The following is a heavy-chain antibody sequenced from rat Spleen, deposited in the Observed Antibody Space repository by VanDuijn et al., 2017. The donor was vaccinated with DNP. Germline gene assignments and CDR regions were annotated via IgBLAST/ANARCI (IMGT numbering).Heavy chain of an antibody. D-gene: IGHD1-12*03. CDR3: AYYHDGFH. Sequence: EVQLVESGGGLVQPGRSLKLSCAASGFTFSDYNMAWVRRAPEKGLEWVATISSSGGTIYYRDSVKGRFTVSRDNAKNTLYLQMDSLRSEDTATYYCAYYHDGFHWGQGVMVTVSS. V-gene: IGHV5-7*01. CDR2: ISSSGGTI. CDR1: GFTFSDYN. J-gene: IGHJ2*01.